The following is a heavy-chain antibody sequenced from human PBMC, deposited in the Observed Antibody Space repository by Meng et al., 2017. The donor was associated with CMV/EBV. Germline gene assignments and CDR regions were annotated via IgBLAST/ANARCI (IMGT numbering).Heavy chain of an antibody. V-gene: IGHV4-34*01. CDR3: ARSGAAPKYYFDY. Sequence: QGEVQAWGGGLLEPSATLYLASAVYCGSFSCYYCSWLRQPARKWLEWIGENNNSGNTNSNPSLKSRVTISLDTYKNLFSLKLSSVNAADTAVYYCARSGAAPKYYFDYWGQGTLVTVSS. CDR1: CGSFSCYY. D-gene: IGHD3-10*01. CDR2: NNNSGNT. J-gene: IGHJ4*02.